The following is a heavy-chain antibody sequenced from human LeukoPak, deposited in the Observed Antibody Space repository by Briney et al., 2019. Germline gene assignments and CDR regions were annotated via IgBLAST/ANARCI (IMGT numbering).Heavy chain of an antibody. D-gene: IGHD5-24*01. Sequence: GGSLRLSCAASGFTFSSYSMNWVRQAPGKGLEWVSYISSSSTIYYADSVKGRFTISRDNAKNSLYLQMNSLRAEDTAVYYCARDRRRWLQTPRDAFGIWGQGTMVTVSS. CDR1: GFTFSSYS. J-gene: IGHJ3*02. CDR2: ISSSSTI. V-gene: IGHV3-48*04. CDR3: ARDRRRWLQTPRDAFGI.